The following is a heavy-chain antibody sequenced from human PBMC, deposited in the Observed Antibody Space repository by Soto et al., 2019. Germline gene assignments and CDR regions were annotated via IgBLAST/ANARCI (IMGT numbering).Heavy chain of an antibody. Sequence: QVQLQESGPELAKPSETLSLTCTVSGDSISGYYWSWIRQSPGKGLDWIGFISDSGSTKYNPSISSRVTISIDTFRNQFSLTLTSVTAADTAVYYCATVCPHDGWYFGLDYWGRGTPVTVSA. D-gene: IGHD6-19*01. J-gene: IGHJ4*02. V-gene: IGHV4-59*01. CDR3: ATVCPHDGWYFGLDY. CDR2: ISDSGST. CDR1: GDSISGYY.